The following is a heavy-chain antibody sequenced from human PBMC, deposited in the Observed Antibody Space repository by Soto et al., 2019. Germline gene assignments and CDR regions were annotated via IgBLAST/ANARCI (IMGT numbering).Heavy chain of an antibody. D-gene: IGHD4-17*01. Sequence: GGSLRLSCAASGFTFSSYAMSWVRQAPGKGLEWVSAISGSGGSTYYADSVKGRFTISRDNSKNTLYLQMNSLRAEDTAVYYCAKPDYGDYGPYYFDYWGQGTLVTVPS. CDR3: AKPDYGDYGPYYFDY. V-gene: IGHV3-23*01. CDR2: ISGSGGST. J-gene: IGHJ4*02. CDR1: GFTFSSYA.